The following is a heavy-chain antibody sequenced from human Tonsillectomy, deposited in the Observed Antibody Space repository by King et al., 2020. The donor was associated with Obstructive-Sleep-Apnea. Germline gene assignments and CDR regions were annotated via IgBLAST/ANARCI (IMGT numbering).Heavy chain of an antibody. CDR3: ARVGSMIRGVNGQKNYGMDV. CDR2: MNPDSGNT. CDR1: GYTFTSYD. D-gene: IGHD3-10*01. V-gene: IGHV1-8*01. J-gene: IGHJ6*02. Sequence: QLVQSGAEVKKPGASVKVSCKASGYTFTSYDINWVRQATVQGHEWLGWMNPDSGNTGYDQKFQGRVTMTKNTSISTAYMGLSSLRSEDTAVYYCARVGSMIRGVNGQKNYGMDVWGQGTTVTVSS.